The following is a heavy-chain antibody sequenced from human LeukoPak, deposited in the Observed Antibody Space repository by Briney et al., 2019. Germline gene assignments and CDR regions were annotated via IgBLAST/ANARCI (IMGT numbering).Heavy chain of an antibody. J-gene: IGHJ2*01. V-gene: IGHV3-48*03. Sequence: PGGSLRLSCAASGFTFSSYEMNWVRQAPGKGLEWVSYISSSGSTIYYADSVKGRFTISRENAKNTLYLQMNSLRAGDTAVYYCVREAVSSSWNNWYFDLWGRGTLVTVSS. D-gene: IGHD6-13*01. CDR1: GFTFSSYE. CDR2: ISSSGSTI. CDR3: VREAVSSSWNNWYFDL.